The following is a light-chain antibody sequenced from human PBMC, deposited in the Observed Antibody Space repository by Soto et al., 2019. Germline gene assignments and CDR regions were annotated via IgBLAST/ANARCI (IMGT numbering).Light chain of an antibody. CDR2: EGS. J-gene: IGLJ3*02. CDR3: CSYAGSRTWV. Sequence: QSVLTQPASVSGSPGQSITISCTGTSSDVGSYNLVSWYQHHPGKAPKLMIYEGSKRPSGVSNRFSGSKSGNTASLTSSGLQDDDEADYYCCSYAGSRTWVFGGGTKLTVL. CDR1: SSDVGSYNL. V-gene: IGLV2-23*01.